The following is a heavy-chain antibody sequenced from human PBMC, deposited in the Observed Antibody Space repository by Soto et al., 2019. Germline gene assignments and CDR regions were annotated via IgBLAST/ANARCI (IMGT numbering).Heavy chain of an antibody. J-gene: IGHJ6*02. CDR2: ISNDGSSQ. Sequence: QPGGSLRLSCAASGFTLSSYEMHWVRQAPGKGLEWVAVISNDGSSQHYADSVKGRFTISRDNSKNTLYLQMNSLSTEDTAVYFCAKDVKLRDSSVYYYYGMDVWGLGTTVSVSS. CDR1: GFTLSSYE. D-gene: IGHD1-1*01. CDR3: AKDVKLRDSSVYYYYGMDV. V-gene: IGHV3-30*18.